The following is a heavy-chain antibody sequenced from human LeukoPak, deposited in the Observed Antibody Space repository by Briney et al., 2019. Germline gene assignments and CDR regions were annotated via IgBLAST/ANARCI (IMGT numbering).Heavy chain of an antibody. V-gene: IGHV1-2*02. CDR3: ARAAFDSSGYYYVPLPYFDY. D-gene: IGHD3-22*01. CDR1: GYTFTGYY. Sequence: ASVKVSCKASGYTFTGYYMHWVRQAPGQGLEWMGWINPNSGGTNYAQKFQGRVTMTRDTSISTAYMELSRLRSDDTVVYYCARAAFDSSGYYYVPLPYFDYWGQGTLVNVSS. J-gene: IGHJ4*02. CDR2: INPNSGGT.